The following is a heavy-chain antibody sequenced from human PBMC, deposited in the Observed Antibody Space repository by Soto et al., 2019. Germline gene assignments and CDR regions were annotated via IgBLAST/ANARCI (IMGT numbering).Heavy chain of an antibody. Sequence: EVQLVESGGGLVQPGGSLKLSCAASGFTFSGSAMHWVRQASGKGLEWVGRIRSRANSYATACAASVKGRFTISRDDSKNTAYLQMTSLKTEDTAVYYCTRRRDYCSSTSCYADLDSWGQGTLVTVSS. V-gene: IGHV3-73*01. CDR2: IRSRANSYAT. J-gene: IGHJ4*02. D-gene: IGHD2-2*01. CDR1: GFTFSGSA. CDR3: TRRRDYCSSTSCYADLDS.